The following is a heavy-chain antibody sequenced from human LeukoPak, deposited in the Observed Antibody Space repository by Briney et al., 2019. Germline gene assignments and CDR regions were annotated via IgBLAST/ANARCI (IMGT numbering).Heavy chain of an antibody. CDR1: GYALAAFY. CDR3: ARDRGARLERFYAFDF. J-gene: IGHJ3*01. V-gene: IGHV1-2*02. CDR2: IKPKNGYT. Sequence: ASVNVACMVAGYALAAFYIHWVRQAPGHVLEWEESIKPKNGYTTHTQNFQGRVTMTRDTSISTAYMDLSRLTSDDTAVYFCARDRGARLERFYAFDFWGQGTTVTVSS. D-gene: IGHD1-1*01.